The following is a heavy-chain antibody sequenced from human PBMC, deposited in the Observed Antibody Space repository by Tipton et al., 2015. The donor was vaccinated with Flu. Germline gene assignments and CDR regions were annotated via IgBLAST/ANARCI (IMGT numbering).Heavy chain of an antibody. CDR3: VRQPHFSGSGYPPEFDF. CDR2: IYPGYSET. Sequence: QLVQSGPEVKKPGESLKISCKGSGYTFTNYWIGWVRQMPGKGLEWMGIIYPGYSETRYSPSFQGQVTISADKSISSAYLQWSSLKASDTAMYYCVRQPHFSGSGYPPEFDFWGQGTLVIVSS. D-gene: IGHD3-22*01. CDR1: GYTFTNYW. J-gene: IGHJ4*02. V-gene: IGHV5-51*01.